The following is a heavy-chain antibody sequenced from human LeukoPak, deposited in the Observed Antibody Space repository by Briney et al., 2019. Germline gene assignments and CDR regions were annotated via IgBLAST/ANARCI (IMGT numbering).Heavy chain of an antibody. Sequence: SETLSLTCTVSGGSISSSSYYWGWIRQPPGKGLEWIGSIYYSGSTYYNPSLMGRVTISVDTSKNQFSLKVRSVTAADTAVYYCATVGYCSGGSCYEVAFDIWGRGTMVTVSS. CDR3: ATVGYCSGGSCYEVAFDI. V-gene: IGHV4-39*01. CDR1: GGSISSSSYY. CDR2: IYYSGST. D-gene: IGHD2-15*01. J-gene: IGHJ3*02.